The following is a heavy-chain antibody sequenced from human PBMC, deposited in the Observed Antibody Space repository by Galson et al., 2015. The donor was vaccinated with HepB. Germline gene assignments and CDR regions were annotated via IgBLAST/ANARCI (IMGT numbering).Heavy chain of an antibody. CDR1: GFTFSSYA. Sequence: SLRLSCAASGFTFSSYAMHWVRQAPGKGLEWVAVISYDGSNKYYADSVKGRFTISRDNSKNTLYLQMNSLRAEDTAVYYCARDVNIVVVVALLGGPFDYWGQGTLVTVSS. D-gene: IGHD2-15*01. CDR2: ISYDGSNK. J-gene: IGHJ4*02. CDR3: ARDVNIVVVVALLGGPFDY. V-gene: IGHV3-30-3*01.